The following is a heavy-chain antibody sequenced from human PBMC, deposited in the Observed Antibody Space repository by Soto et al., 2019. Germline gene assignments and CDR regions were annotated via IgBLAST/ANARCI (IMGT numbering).Heavy chain of an antibody. Sequence: SVKVSCKASGGTFSSYTISWVRQAPGQGLEWMGRIIPILGIANYAQKFQGRVTITADKSTSTAYMELSSLRSEDTAVYYCAGSSGSYYSSGYSHYDYWGQGTRVTVSS. D-gene: IGHD3-22*01. CDR2: IIPILGIA. V-gene: IGHV1-69*02. CDR1: GGTFSSYT. CDR3: AGSSGSYYSSGYSHYDY. J-gene: IGHJ4*02.